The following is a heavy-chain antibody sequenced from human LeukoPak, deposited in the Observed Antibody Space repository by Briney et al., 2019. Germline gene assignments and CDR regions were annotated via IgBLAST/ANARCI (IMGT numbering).Heavy chain of an antibody. D-gene: IGHD2-2*02. V-gene: IGHV1-69*05. Sequence: SVKVSCKASGGTFSRFVVSWVRQAPGQGPEWMGGIILILKSTNYAQNFQGRLTITTDDSTSTAYMELRSLTSEDTAVYYCARGSGYCSSTTCYTPHFDSWGQGALVAVSS. CDR1: GGTFSRFV. CDR3: ARGSGYCSSTTCYTPHFDS. CDR2: IILILKST. J-gene: IGHJ4*02.